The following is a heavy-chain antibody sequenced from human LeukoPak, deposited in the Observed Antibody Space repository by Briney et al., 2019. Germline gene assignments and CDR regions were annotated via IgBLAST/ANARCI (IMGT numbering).Heavy chain of an antibody. J-gene: IGHJ4*02. CDR1: GGSISSYY. V-gene: IGHV4-4*07. CDR3: ARDIYGGNSYYFDY. CDR2: IYTSGST. Sequence: SETLSLTCTVSGGSISSYYWSWIRQPAGKGLEWIGRIYTSGSTNYNPSLKSRVTMSVDTSKNQFSLKLSSVTAADTAAYYCARDIYGGNSYYFDYWGQGTLVTVSS. D-gene: IGHD4-23*01.